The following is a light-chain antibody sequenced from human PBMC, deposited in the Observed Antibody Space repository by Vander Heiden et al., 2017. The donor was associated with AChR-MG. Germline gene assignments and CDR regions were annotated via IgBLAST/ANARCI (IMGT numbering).Light chain of an antibody. V-gene: IGKV1-13*02. J-gene: IGKJ4*01. Sequence: AIQMTQSPSSLSASVGDRVTITCRASQDISSALIWYQQQPGKGPKVLIYDASSLVSGVPSRFSGSGSGTEFTLTISSLQPEDFATYHCQQSSSYPLTFGGGTKVEIK. CDR2: DAS. CDR1: QDISSA. CDR3: QQSSSYPLT.